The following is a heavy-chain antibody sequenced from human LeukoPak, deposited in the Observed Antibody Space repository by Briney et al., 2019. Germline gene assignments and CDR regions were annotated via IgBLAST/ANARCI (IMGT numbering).Heavy chain of an antibody. Sequence: SETLSLTCTVSGGSISSYYWSWIRQPPGKGLEWIGYIYYSGSTNYNPSLKSRVTISVDTSKNQFSLKLSSVTAADTAVYYCARLKTQQLVYYYGMDAWGQGTTVTVSS. D-gene: IGHD6-13*01. CDR1: GGSISSYY. V-gene: IGHV4-59*08. J-gene: IGHJ6*02. CDR3: ARLKTQQLVYYYGMDA. CDR2: IYYSGST.